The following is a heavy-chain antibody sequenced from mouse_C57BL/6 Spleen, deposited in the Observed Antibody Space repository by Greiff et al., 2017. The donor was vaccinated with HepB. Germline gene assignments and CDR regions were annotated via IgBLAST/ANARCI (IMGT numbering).Heavy chain of an antibody. V-gene: IGHV1-69*01. CDR1: GYTFTSYW. CDR2: IDPADSYT. Sequence: QVQLQQPGAELVMPGASVKLSCKASGYTFTSYWMHWVKQRPGQGLEWIGEIDPADSYTNYNQKFKGKSTLTVDKSSSTAYMQLSSLTSEDSAVYYGARGDDYDQGDFDYWGQGTTLTVSS. D-gene: IGHD2-4*01. CDR3: ARGDDYDQGDFDY. J-gene: IGHJ2*01.